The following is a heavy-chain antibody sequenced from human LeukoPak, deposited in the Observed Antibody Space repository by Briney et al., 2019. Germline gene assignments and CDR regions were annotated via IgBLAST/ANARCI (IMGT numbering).Heavy chain of an antibody. Sequence: PSETLSLTCTVSGGSISSSSYYWGWIRLPPGKGLEWIGSIYHSGSTYYNPSLKSRVTISVDTSKNQFSLKLSSVTAADTAVYYCALQSVSGTGYYYYMDVWGKGTTVTVSS. CDR2: IYHSGST. CDR1: GGSISSSSYY. D-gene: IGHD1-1*01. V-gene: IGHV4-39*07. J-gene: IGHJ6*03. CDR3: ALQSVSGTGYYYYMDV.